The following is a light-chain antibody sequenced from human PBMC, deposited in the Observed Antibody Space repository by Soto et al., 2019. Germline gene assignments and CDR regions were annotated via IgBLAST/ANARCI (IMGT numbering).Light chain of an antibody. CDR3: AAWDDSLSGPV. J-gene: IGLJ2*01. CDR2: SNN. V-gene: IGLV1-44*01. Sequence: QPVLTQPPSVSGTPGQRVTISCSGSSSNIGTNTVNWYQQLPGTAPKRLIYSNNQRPSGVPDRFSGSKSGTSASLAISGLQSEDEADYHCAAWDDSLSGPVFGGGTKVTVL. CDR1: SSNIGTNT.